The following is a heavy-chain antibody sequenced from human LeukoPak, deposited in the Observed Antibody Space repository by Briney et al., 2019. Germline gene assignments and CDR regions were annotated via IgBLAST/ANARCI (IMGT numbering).Heavy chain of an antibody. CDR1: GFTCISYA. CDR3: AKDLHDYGNYVGWFDS. V-gene: IGHV3-23*01. CDR2: ICGSGGRT. D-gene: IGHD4-11*01. Sequence: GGSLRLFCGASGFTCISYARDWVRQVPGKGLEWVSAICGSGGRTSYADSVKGRFTISRDNSKTTLFLQMNSLRAEDTAVYYCAKDLHDYGNYVGWFDSWGQGTLVTVSS. J-gene: IGHJ5*01.